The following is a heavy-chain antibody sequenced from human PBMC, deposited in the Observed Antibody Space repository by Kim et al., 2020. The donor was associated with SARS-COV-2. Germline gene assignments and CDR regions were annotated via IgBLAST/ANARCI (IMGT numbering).Heavy chain of an antibody. CDR3: AAAPGGYDAHDAFDI. Sequence: GGSLRLSCAASGFTFDDYAMHWVRQAPGKGLEWVSGISWNSGSIGYADSVKGRFTISRDNAKNSLYLQMNSLRAEDTALYYCAAAPGGYDAHDAFDIWGQGTMVTVSS. CDR1: GFTFDDYA. D-gene: IGHD5-12*01. V-gene: IGHV3-9*01. J-gene: IGHJ3*02. CDR2: ISWNSGSI.